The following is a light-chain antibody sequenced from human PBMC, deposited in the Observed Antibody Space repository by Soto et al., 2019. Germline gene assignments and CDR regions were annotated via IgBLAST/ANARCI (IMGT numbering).Light chain of an antibody. CDR2: EVS. J-gene: IGLJ2*01. CDR3: CSYAGSSTYVV. V-gene: IGLV2-23*02. Sequence: QSALTQPASVSGSPGQSITISCTGTSSDVGSYNFVSWYQHHPGKAPKLMIYEVSKRPSGVSNHFSGSKSGNTASLTISGLQAEDEADYYCCSYAGSSTYVVFGGGTKLTVL. CDR1: SSDVGSYNF.